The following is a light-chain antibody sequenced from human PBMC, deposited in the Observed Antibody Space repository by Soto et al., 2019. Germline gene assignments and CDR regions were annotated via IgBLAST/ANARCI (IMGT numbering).Light chain of an antibody. CDR1: QNIRGNE. Sequence: VLTQSPGTLSLSPGERTTLSCRASQNIRGNELAWYQQKPGQPPRLLIYRGSSRDPGIPARFSGRGSGTDSTLPISSLQPDDFAVYYCQHYPTSSPCTFAQRP. J-gene: IGKJ1*01. V-gene: IGKV3-20*01. CDR3: QHYPTSSPCT. CDR2: RGS.